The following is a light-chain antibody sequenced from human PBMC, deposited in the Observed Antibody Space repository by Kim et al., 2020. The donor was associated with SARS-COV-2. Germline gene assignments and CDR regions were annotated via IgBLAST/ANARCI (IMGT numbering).Light chain of an antibody. J-gene: IGLJ1*01. CDR2: EVS. V-gene: IGLV2-14*01. Sequence: QSFTISCTGTSSDVGGYNYVSWYQQHPGKAPKLMIYEVSNRPSGVSNRFSGSKSGNTASLTISGLQAEDEADYYCSSYTSSSTLYVFGTGTKVTVL. CDR3: SSYTSSSTLYV. CDR1: SSDVGGYNY.